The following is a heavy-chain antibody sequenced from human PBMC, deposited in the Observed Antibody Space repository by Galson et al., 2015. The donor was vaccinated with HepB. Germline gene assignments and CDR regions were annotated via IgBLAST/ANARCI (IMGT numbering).Heavy chain of an antibody. D-gene: IGHD3-10*01. J-gene: IGHJ5*02. CDR2: ISYRGST. CDR1: GGSLSSGGYY. CDR3: ARVGRVSLVQGGRGNWFDP. V-gene: IGHV4-31*03. Sequence: LSLTCTISGGSLSSGGYYWSWIRQHPGQGLEWIGYISYRGSTYYNPSLKSRVTISVDTSKNQFSLKLSSVTAADTAVYYCARVGRVSLVQGGRGNWFDPWGQGTLVTVSS.